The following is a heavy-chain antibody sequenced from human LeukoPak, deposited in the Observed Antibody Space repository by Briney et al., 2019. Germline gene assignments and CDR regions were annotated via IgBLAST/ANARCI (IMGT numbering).Heavy chain of an antibody. CDR2: ISYDGSNK. D-gene: IGHD6-13*01. V-gene: IGHV3-30*04. J-gene: IGHJ4*02. Sequence: GSLRLSCAASGFTFSSYAMHWVRQAPGKGLEWVAVISYDGSNKYYADSVKGRFTISRDNAKNSLYLQMNSLRAEDTAVYYCARVVFDSSSWYFLDYWGQGTLVTVSS. CDR3: ARVVFDSSSWYFLDY. CDR1: GFTFSSYA.